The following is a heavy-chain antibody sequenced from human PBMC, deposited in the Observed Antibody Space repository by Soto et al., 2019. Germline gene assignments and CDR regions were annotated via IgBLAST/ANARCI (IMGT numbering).Heavy chain of an antibody. CDR1: GYTFTSYA. J-gene: IGHJ4*02. V-gene: IGHV1-3*01. Sequence: ASVKVACKASGYTFTSYAMHWVRQAPGQRIEWMGWINAGNGNTKYSQKFQGRVTITSDTSASTDYMELSSLRSEDTAVYYRARGSGYYYWDDYWGQGTLVTVSS. CDR2: INAGNGNT. D-gene: IGHD3-22*01. CDR3: ARGSGYYYWDDY.